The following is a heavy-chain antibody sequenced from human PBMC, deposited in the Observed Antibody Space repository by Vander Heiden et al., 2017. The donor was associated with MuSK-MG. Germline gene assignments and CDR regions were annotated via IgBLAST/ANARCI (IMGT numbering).Heavy chain of an antibody. V-gene: IGHV1-69*12. J-gene: IGHJ4*02. CDR2: IIPIFGTA. CDR3: ARPDYYDSSGYSY. Sequence: QVQLVQSGAEVKKPGSSVKVSCRASGVTFSRYAISWVAQAPGQGLGWMGGIIPIFGTANYAQKFQGRVTITADEATSTADMELSSLRSEDTAVYYCARPDYYDSSGYSYWGQGTLVTVSS. D-gene: IGHD3-22*01. CDR1: GVTFSRYA.